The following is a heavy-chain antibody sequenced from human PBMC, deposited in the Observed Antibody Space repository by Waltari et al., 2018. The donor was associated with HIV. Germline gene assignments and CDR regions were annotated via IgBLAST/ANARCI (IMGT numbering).Heavy chain of an antibody. J-gene: IGHJ5*01. V-gene: IGHV4-59*01. CDR3: ARLFGGSHGRFDS. D-gene: IGHD1-26*01. CDR1: DGSISSYY. CDR2: IYNTGST. Sequence: QVQLQESGPGLVKPSETLSLTCTVSDGSISSYYWTWIRQPPGKRPEWIGYIYNTGSTNYNPSLRSRLTISIEPPRNRFFLRLNSVTAADTAVYYCARLFGGSHGRFDSWGPGTLVTVSS.